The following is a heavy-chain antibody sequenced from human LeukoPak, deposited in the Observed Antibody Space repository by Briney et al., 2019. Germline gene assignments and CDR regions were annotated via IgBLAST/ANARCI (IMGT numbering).Heavy chain of an antibody. J-gene: IGHJ4*02. CDR3: ARRGGSSSRRSPIDY. V-gene: IGHV3-48*04. CDR1: GFTFSGPA. Sequence: GGSLRLSCAASGFTFSGPAVHWVRQAPGKGLEWVSYIGGSGSITFYADSVKGRFTISRDNAKNSVYLQMNSLRAEDTAVYYCARRGGSSSRRSPIDYWGQGTLVTVSS. CDR2: IGGSGSIT. D-gene: IGHD6-6*01.